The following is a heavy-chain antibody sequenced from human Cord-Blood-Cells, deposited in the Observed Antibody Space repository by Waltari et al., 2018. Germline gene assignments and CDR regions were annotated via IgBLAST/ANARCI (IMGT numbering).Heavy chain of an antibody. CDR1: GYTFTSYD. D-gene: IGHD1-1*01. CDR3: ARGGTTGSYYYYYGMDV. CDR2: MNHNSSNT. J-gene: IGHJ6*02. Sequence: QVQLVQSGAEVKKPGASVKVSCKASGYTFTSYDINWVRKATGQGLEWMRWMNHNSSNTGYAQKFQGRVTITRNTSISTAYMELSSLRSEDTAVYYCARGGTTGSYYYYYGMDVWGQGTTVTVSS. V-gene: IGHV1-8*03.